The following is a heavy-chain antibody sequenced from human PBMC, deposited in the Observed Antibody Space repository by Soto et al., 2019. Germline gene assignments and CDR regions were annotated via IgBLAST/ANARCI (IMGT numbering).Heavy chain of an antibody. CDR2: IWYDGSNK. J-gene: IGHJ4*02. V-gene: IGHV3-33*01. CDR1: GFTFSSYG. CDR3: ARDSHENVDIVASPDYFDY. Sequence: GGSLRLSCAASGFTFSSYGMHWVRQAPGKGLEWVAVIWYDGSNKYYADSVKGRFTISRDNSKNTLYLQMNSLRAEDTAVYYCARDSHENVDIVASPDYFDYWGQGTLVTVSS. D-gene: IGHD5-12*01.